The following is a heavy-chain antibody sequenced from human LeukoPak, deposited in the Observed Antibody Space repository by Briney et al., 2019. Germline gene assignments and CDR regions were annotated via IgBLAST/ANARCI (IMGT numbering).Heavy chain of an antibody. J-gene: IGHJ6*03. D-gene: IGHD5-12*01. V-gene: IGHV1-2*02. CDR1: RYTFTGYY. CDR2: INPNSGGT. Sequence: GASVKVSCKASRYTFTGYYMHWVRQAPGEGLEWMGWINPNSGGTNYAQKFQGRVTMTRDTSISTAYMELSRLRSDDTAVYYCARRVGTDYYYYMDVWGKGTMVTVSS. CDR3: ARRVGTDYYYYMDV.